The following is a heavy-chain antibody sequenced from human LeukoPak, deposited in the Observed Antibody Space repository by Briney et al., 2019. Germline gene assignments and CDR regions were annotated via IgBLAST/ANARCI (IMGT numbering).Heavy chain of an antibody. CDR2: ISSSGSTI. J-gene: IGHJ6*03. CDR3: ARDPKHYHYYYYMDV. V-gene: IGHV3-11*04. Sequence: GGPLRLSCAASGFTFSDYYMSWIRQAPGKGLEWVSYISSSGSTIYYADSVKGRFTISRDNAKDSLYLQMNSLRAEDTAVYYCARDPKHYHYYYYMDVWGKGTTVTVSS. CDR1: GFTFSDYY.